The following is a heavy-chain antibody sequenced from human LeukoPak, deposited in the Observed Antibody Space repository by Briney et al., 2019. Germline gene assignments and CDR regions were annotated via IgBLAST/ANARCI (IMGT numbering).Heavy chain of an antibody. CDR3: AKDQGSSWYTGVDY. CDR2: ISWNSGSI. D-gene: IGHD6-13*01. Sequence: GGSLRLSCAASGFTFSSYGMSWVRQAPGKGLEWVSGISWNSGSIGYADSVKGRFTISRDNAKNSLYLQMNSLRAEDTALYYCAKDQGSSWYTGVDYWGQGTLVTVSS. CDR1: GFTFSSYG. J-gene: IGHJ4*02. V-gene: IGHV3-9*01.